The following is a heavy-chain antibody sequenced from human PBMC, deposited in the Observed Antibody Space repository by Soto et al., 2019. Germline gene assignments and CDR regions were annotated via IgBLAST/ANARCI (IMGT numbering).Heavy chain of an antibody. CDR3: AGDHGGGITFE. J-gene: IGHJ4*02. CDR1: GYTFTSYA. D-gene: IGHD3-16*01. V-gene: IGHV1-18*01. Sequence: QVQLVQSGAEVKKPGAAVKVSCKASGYTFTSYAISWVRQAPGQGLEWMGWISAYNGNTKYAQKLQGRVTMTTDTSTRTAYMELRILRSEDTAVYYCAGDHGGGITFEWGQGTLVTVSS. CDR2: ISAYNGNT.